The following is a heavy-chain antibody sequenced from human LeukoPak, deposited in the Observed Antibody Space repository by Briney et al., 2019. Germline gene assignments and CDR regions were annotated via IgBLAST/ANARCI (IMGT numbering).Heavy chain of an antibody. CDR2: ISSSGSTI. CDR1: GFTFSSYE. CDR3: ARDLTEYSGSYWAFDY. D-gene: IGHD1-26*01. Sequence: GGSLRLSCAASGFTFSSYEMNWVRQAPGKGLEWVSYISSSGSTIYYADSVKGRFTISRDNAKNSLYLQMNSLRAEDTAVYYCARDLTEYSGSYWAFDYWGQGTLVTVSS. J-gene: IGHJ4*02. V-gene: IGHV3-48*03.